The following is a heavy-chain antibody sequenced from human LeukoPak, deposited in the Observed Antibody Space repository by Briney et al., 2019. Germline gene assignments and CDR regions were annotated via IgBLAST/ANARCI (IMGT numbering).Heavy chain of an antibody. J-gene: IGHJ4*02. D-gene: IGHD6-13*01. Sequence: GGSLRLSCAASGFTFSSHDMHWVRQAPGKGLEWVAVISYDGSDKYYADSVKGRFTISRDNSKNTLYLQMNSLRAEDTAVYYCAKDPRRYSRTGGYFDYWGQGTLVTVSS. V-gene: IGHV3-30*18. CDR3: AKDPRRYSRTGGYFDY. CDR1: GFTFSSHD. CDR2: ISYDGSDK.